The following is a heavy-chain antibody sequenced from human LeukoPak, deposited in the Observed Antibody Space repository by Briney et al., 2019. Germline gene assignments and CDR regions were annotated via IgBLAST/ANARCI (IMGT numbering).Heavy chain of an antibody. D-gene: IGHD3-9*01. V-gene: IGHV4-39*02. Sequence: PSETLSLTCTVSSGSISSNNYYWGWIRQPPGKGLEWIGSIYCTGSTFYNPSLKSRVTMSLDVLKNHLTLKVTSVTTTDTAVYYCARLVSYDILTENFYKYYMDVWGKGTTVTVSS. CDR1: SGSISSNNYY. J-gene: IGHJ6*03. CDR3: ARLVSYDILTENFYKYYMDV. CDR2: IYCTGST.